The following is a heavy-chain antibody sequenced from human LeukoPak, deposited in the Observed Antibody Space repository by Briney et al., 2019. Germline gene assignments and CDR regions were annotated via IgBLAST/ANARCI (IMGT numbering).Heavy chain of an antibody. V-gene: IGHV4-34*01. D-gene: IGHD3-22*01. J-gene: IGHJ2*01. CDR3: ARGTPHYYDSSGYYYFWYFDL. CDR1: GGSFSGYY. CDR2: INHSGST. Sequence: PSETLSLTCAVYGGSFSGYYWSWIRQPPGKGLEWIGEINHSGSTNYNPSLKSRVTISVDTSKNQFSPKLSSVTAADTAVYYCARGTPHYYDSSGYYYFWYFDLWGRGTLVTVSS.